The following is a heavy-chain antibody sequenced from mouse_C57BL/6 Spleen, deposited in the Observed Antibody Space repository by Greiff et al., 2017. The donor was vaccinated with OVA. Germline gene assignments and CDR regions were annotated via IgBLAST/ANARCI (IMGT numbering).Heavy chain of an antibody. CDR2: IDPEDGDT. V-gene: IGHV14-1*01. D-gene: IGHD3-2*02. J-gene: IGHJ2*01. Sequence: DVQLQQPGAELVRPGASVKLSCTASGFNIKDYYMHWVKQRPEQGLEWIGRIDPEDGDTEYAPKFQGKATMTADTSSNAAYLQLSSLTSEDTAVYYCTTDSSGGGNYWGQGTTLTVSS. CDR1: GFNIKDYY. CDR3: TTDSSGGGNY.